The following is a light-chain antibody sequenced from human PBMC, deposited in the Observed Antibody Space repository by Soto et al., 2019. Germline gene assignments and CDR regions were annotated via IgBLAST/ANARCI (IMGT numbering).Light chain of an antibody. CDR2: DND. CDR1: SSNIGNNY. Sequence: QSLLTQPPSVSAAPGQKVSISCSGSSSNIGNNYVSWYQHLPGTAPRLLIYDNDKRPSGIPDRFSGSKSGTSATLGITGLQTGDEADYYCVTSHSSLSPVVFGGGTKLTVL. J-gene: IGLJ2*01. CDR3: VTSHSSLSPVV. V-gene: IGLV1-51*01.